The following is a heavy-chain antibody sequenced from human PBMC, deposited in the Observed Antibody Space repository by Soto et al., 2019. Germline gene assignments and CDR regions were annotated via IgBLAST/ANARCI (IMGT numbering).Heavy chain of an antibody. CDR3: ARVRPDTAMVTAWHY. J-gene: IGHJ4*02. V-gene: IGHV1-2*02. Sequence: ASVKVSCKASGYTFTGYYMHWVRQAPGQGLEWMGWINPNSGGTNYAQKFQGRVTMTRDTSISTAYMELSRLRSDDTAVHYCARVRPDTAMVTAWHYWGQGTLVTVSS. D-gene: IGHD5-18*01. CDR2: INPNSGGT. CDR1: GYTFTGYY.